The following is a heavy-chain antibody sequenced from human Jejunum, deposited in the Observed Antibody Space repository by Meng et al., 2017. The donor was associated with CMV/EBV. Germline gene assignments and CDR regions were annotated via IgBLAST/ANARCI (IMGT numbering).Heavy chain of an antibody. CDR3: ARRGQI. CDR2: ILVDGVTT. CDR1: EYTFRSEA. V-gene: IGHV3-23*01. Sequence: SLRLSCVASEYTFRSEAMDWVRQAPGKGLEWVSAILVDGVTTFYADSVKGRFNISRDNSKNTMYLQMNSLRAEDTAVYFRARRGQIWGQGTLVTVSS. J-gene: IGHJ4*02.